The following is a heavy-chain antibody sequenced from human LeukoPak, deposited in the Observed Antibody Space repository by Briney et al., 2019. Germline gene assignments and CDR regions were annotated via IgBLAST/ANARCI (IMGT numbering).Heavy chain of an antibody. D-gene: IGHD1-1*01. Sequence: SETLSLTCTVSGGSVSSGSYYWSWIRQPPGKGLEWIGYIYYSGSTNYNPSLESRVTISVDTSKNQFSLKLSSVTAADTAVYYCARVRLQLLWFDPWGQGTLVTVSS. J-gene: IGHJ5*02. CDR1: GGSVSSGSYY. V-gene: IGHV4-61*01. CDR3: ARVRLQLLWFDP. CDR2: IYYSGST.